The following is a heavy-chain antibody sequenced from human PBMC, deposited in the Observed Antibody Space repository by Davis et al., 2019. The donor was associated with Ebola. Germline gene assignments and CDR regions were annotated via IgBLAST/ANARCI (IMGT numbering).Heavy chain of an antibody. CDR2: IKQDGSEK. CDR1: GFTFSSYW. V-gene: IGHV3-7*03. Sequence: GESLKISCAASGFTFSSYWMSWVRQAPGKGLEWVANIKQDGSEKYYVDSVKGRFTISRDNAKNSLYLQMNSLRAEDTAVYYYTRDPLVVVVAATPPFDYWGQGTLVTVSS. J-gene: IGHJ4*02. D-gene: IGHD2-15*01. CDR3: TRDPLVVVVAATPPFDY.